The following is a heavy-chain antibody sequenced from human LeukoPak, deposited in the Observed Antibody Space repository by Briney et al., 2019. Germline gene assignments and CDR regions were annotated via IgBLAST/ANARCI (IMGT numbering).Heavy chain of an antibody. CDR2: IYYSGST. Sequence: SETLSLTCTVSGGSISNSSHYWGWIRQPPGKGLEWIGSIYYSGSTYYNPSLKSRVTISVDTSKNQFSLKLSSVTAADTAVYYCARHLGRDGYINFDYWGQGTLVTVSS. J-gene: IGHJ4*02. D-gene: IGHD5-24*01. CDR1: GGSISNSSHY. V-gene: IGHV4-39*01. CDR3: ARHLGRDGYINFDY.